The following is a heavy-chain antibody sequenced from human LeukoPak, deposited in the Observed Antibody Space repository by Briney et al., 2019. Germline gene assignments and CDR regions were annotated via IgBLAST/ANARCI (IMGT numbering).Heavy chain of an antibody. J-gene: IGHJ4*02. D-gene: IGHD6-19*01. V-gene: IGHV4-34*01. CDR2: INHSGST. CDR1: GGSFSGYS. CDR3: ASFKSSGWYRFDY. Sequence: SETLSLTCAVYGGSFSGYSWSWIRQPPGKGLEWIGEINHSGSTNYNPSLKSRVTISVDTSKNQFSLKLSSVTAADTAVYYCASFKSSGWYRFDYWGQGTLVTVSS.